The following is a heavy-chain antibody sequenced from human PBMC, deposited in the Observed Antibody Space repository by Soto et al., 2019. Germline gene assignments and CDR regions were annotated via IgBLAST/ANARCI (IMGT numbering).Heavy chain of an antibody. CDR3: TRDRYTVRSYVDY. J-gene: IGHJ4*02. Sequence: EVQLVESGGGLVQPGRSLRLSCTASGFTFGDYAMSWVRQAPGKGLEWVGFIRSKAYGGTTEYAASVKGRFTISRDDSKSIAYLQMNSLKTEDTAVYYCTRDRYTVRSYVDYWGQGTLVTVSS. V-gene: IGHV3-49*04. D-gene: IGHD2-2*02. CDR1: GFTFGDYA. CDR2: IRSKAYGGTT.